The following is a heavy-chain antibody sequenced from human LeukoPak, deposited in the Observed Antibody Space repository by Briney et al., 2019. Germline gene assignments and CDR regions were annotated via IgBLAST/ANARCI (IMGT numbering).Heavy chain of an antibody. Sequence: GGSLRLSCVAAGFXFSNYVMSWVRQAPGKGLEWVSSISGSGGTTYYGDSVKGRFSISRDNSRNTLYLQMNSLRAEDTAAYYCAKDRVSTVTTNYFDYWGQGTLVTVSS. V-gene: IGHV3-23*01. CDR3: AKDRVSTVTTNYFDY. J-gene: IGHJ4*02. D-gene: IGHD4-17*01. CDR1: GFXFSNYV. CDR2: ISGSGGTT.